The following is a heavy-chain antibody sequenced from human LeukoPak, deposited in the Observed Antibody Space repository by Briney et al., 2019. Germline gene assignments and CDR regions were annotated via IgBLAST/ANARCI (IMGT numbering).Heavy chain of an antibody. CDR3: ASASGLLTGYYIS. Sequence: TSETLSLTCTVSGGSISSYYWGWIRQPPGKGLEWIGSVYYSGSTYYNPSLKSRVTISVDTSRNHFSLRLSSVTAADTAVYYCASASGLLTGYYISWGQGTLVTVSS. V-gene: IGHV4-39*02. CDR2: VYYSGST. CDR1: GGSISSYY. D-gene: IGHD3-9*01. J-gene: IGHJ5*02.